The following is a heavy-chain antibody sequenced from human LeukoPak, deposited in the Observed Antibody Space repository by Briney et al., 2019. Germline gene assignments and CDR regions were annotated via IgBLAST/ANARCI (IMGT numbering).Heavy chain of an antibody. Sequence: TGGSLRLSCAASGFTFSSYWMHWVRQAPGKGLLWVSRISGDGSSTSYADSVKGRFTVSRDNAKNTLYLEISSLRAEDTAVYYCVRNNYCDRSGYYCAGHWGQGTLVTVSS. CDR2: ISGDGSST. J-gene: IGHJ4*02. V-gene: IGHV3-74*01. CDR3: VRNNYCDRSGYYCAGH. CDR1: GFTFSSYW. D-gene: IGHD3-22*01.